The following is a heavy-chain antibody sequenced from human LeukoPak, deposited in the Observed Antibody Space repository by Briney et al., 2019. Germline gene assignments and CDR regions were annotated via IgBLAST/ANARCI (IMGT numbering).Heavy chain of an antibody. V-gene: IGHV4-4*07. Sequence: SETLSLTCTVSGGSISSYYWSWIRQPAGKGLEWIGRIYTSGSTNYNPSLKSRVTMSVDTSKNQFSLKLSSVTAADTAVYYCARDKTYYGSGSSFDPWGQGTLVTVSS. D-gene: IGHD3-10*01. J-gene: IGHJ5*02. CDR3: ARDKTYYGSGSSFDP. CDR1: GGSISSYY. CDR2: IYTSGST.